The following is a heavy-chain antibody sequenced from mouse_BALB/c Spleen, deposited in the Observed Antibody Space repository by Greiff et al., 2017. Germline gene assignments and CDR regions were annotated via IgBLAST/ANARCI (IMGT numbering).Heavy chain of an antibody. J-gene: IGHJ2*01. CDR1: GFNIKDYY. D-gene: IGHD1-2*01. Sequence: EVKLQESGAELVRSGASVKLSCTASGFNIKDYYMHWVKQRPEQGLEWIGWIDPENGDTEYAPKFQGKATMTADTSSNTAYLQLSSLTSEDTAVYYCNGGLLRLSFDYWGQGTTLTVSS. V-gene: IGHV14-4*02. CDR3: NGGLLRLSFDY. CDR2: IDPENGDT.